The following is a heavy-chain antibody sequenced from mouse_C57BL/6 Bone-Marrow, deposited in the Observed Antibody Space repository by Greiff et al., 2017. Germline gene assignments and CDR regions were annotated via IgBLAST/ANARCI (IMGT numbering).Heavy chain of an antibody. J-gene: IGHJ3*01. D-gene: IGHD1-2*01. CDR1: GFTFSDSG. Sequence: EVQLMESGGGLVQPGGSLKLSCAASGFTFSDSGMAWVRQAPRKGPEWVAFICNLAYSIYYADTVTGRFTISRENAKNTLYLEVSSLRSEGTAMDYCAILTITTGFVYWGQGTLVTVSA. CDR3: AILTITTGFVY. V-gene: IGHV5-15*01. CDR2: ICNLAYSI.